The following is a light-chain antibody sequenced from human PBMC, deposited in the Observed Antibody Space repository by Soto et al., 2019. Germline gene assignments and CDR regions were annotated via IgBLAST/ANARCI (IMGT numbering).Light chain of an antibody. V-gene: IGKV1-9*01. CDR3: QQHETYPPT. J-gene: IGKJ4*01. CDR2: AAS. Sequence: IQLTQSPSSLSASVGDRVTITCRASQGINNFLAWYQQRPGKAPKLLIYAASTLQSGVPSRFSGSRSGTEFTLTISSLQPEDFATYYCQQHETYPPTFGGGTKVDIK. CDR1: QGINNF.